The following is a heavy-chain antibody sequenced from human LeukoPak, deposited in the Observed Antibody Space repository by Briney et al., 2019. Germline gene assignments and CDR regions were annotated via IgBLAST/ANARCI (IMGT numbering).Heavy chain of an antibody. CDR3: AKGGDSYDSSGYYKNWFDP. D-gene: IGHD3-22*01. V-gene: IGHV1-18*01. CDR1: GYTFTTYG. Sequence: GASVKVSCKASGYTFTTYGISWVRQAPGQGLQWVGWISSYNGNTNYAQKLQGRVTMTTDTSTRTAYMERRSLQSDDTTVYYCAKGGDSYDSSGYYKNWFDPWGQGTLVTVSS. J-gene: IGHJ5*02. CDR2: ISSYNGNT.